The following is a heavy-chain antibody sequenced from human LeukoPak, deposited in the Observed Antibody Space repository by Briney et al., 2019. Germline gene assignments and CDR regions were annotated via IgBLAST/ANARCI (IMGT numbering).Heavy chain of an antibody. D-gene: IGHD3-3*01. CDR3: ARSKYYDFWSGYPFFDP. CDR2: IYYSGST. Sequence: MPLETLSLTCTVSGGSISSHYWSWIRQPPGKGLERIGYIYYSGSTNYNPSLKSRVTISVDTSKNQFSLKLSSVTAADTAVYYCARSKYYDFWSGYPFFDPWGQGTLVTVSS. J-gene: IGHJ5*02. V-gene: IGHV4-59*11. CDR1: GGSISSHY.